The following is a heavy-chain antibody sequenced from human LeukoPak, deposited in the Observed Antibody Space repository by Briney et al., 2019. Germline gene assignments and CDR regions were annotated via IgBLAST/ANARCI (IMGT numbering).Heavy chain of an antibody. V-gene: IGHV3-30*04. Sequence: GGSLRLSCAASGFPFNDYAMHWVRQAPGTGLEWLSLVSYDGKTTYYADSVKGRFLISRDSSKNTVHLQMNNLRPEDTAIYYCSREYGAGYFDSWGQGTLVTVSS. J-gene: IGHJ4*02. D-gene: IGHD1-26*01. CDR3: SREYGAGYFDS. CDR2: VSYDGKTT. CDR1: GFPFNDYA.